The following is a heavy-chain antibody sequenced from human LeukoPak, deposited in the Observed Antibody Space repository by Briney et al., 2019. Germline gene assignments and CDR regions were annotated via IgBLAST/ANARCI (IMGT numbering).Heavy chain of an antibody. V-gene: IGHV1-2*02. D-gene: IGHD3-10*01. Sequence: GASVKVSCKASGYTFTGYYMHWVRQAPGQGLEWMGWINPNSGGTNFAQKFQGRVTMTRDTSISTAYMELSRLTSDDTAVYFCARGAPFYYGSGNYFPLDFWGQGTLVTVSS. CDR3: ARGAPFYYGSGNYFPLDF. CDR1: GYTFTGYY. CDR2: INPNSGGT. J-gene: IGHJ4*02.